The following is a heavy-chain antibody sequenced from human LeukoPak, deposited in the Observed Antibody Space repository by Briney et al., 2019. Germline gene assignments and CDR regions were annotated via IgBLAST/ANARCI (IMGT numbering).Heavy chain of an antibody. V-gene: IGHV3-74*01. CDR3: ARDGSGWNFDY. Sequence: GGSLRLSCAASGFTLSTYWMHWVRQASGKGLVWVARINSDGGSTSYADSVKGRFTISRDNAKNTLNLQMNSLRVEDTAVYYCARDGSGWNFDYWGQGALVTVSS. CDR1: GFTLSTYW. D-gene: IGHD6-19*01. CDR2: INSDGGST. J-gene: IGHJ4*02.